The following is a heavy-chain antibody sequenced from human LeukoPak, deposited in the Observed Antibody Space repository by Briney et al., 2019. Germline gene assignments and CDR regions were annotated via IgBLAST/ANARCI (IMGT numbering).Heavy chain of an antibody. CDR1: GLTFSSYC. Sequence: GESLRLSCAAAGLTFSSYCMSWVRQAQGKGLGWDATTKQDGSEKYYVDSVKGRFTISRDNAKNSLYLQMNSLRAEDTAVYYCARDDCSSISCYHNWFDPWGQGTLVTVSS. V-gene: IGHV3-7*01. J-gene: IGHJ5*02. CDR3: ARDDCSSISCYHNWFDP. CDR2: TKQDGSEK. D-gene: IGHD2-2*01.